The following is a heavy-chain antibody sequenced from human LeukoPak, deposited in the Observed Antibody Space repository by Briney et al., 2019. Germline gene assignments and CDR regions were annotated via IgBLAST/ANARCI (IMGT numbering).Heavy chain of an antibody. J-gene: IGHJ6*02. CDR1: GYIFIGYY. D-gene: IGHD3-10*01. CDR2: INPNSGGT. V-gene: IGHV1-2*02. CDR3: ARSGDLISGYYYYYGMDV. Sequence: ASVKVSCKASGYIFIGYYMQWARQAPGQGLEWMGWINPNSGGTNYAQKFQGRVTMTRDTSISTAYMELSRLRSDDTAVYYCARSGDLISGYYYYYGMDVWGQGTTVTVSS.